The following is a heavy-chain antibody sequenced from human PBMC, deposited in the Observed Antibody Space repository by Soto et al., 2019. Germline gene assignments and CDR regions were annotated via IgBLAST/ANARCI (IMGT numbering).Heavy chain of an antibody. D-gene: IGHD4-17*01. CDR2: ISGGGGNT. CDR3: AKDRTVTTSPFDY. Sequence: EVQLLESGGGLVQPGGSLRLSCVASGFTLSSYAMSWVRQAPGKGLEWISAISGGGGNTNYADSVKGRFTISRDNSKNMVYLQMNSLRAEDTAEYYCAKDRTVTTSPFDYWGQGTLVTVSS. V-gene: IGHV3-23*01. J-gene: IGHJ4*02. CDR1: GFTLSSYA.